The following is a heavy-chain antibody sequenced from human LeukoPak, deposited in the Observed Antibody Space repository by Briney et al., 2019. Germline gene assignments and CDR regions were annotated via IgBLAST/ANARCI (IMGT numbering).Heavy chain of an antibody. Sequence: GGSLRLSCAASGFTFSSYGMTWVRQAPGKGLEWVSAISGTGGSTYYADSVKGRFTISRDNSKNTLYLQMNSLRAEDTAVYYCAKGSALSGYYHYWGQGTLVTVSS. D-gene: IGHD3-22*01. V-gene: IGHV3-23*01. CDR2: ISGTGGST. CDR1: GFTFSSYG. CDR3: AKGSALSGYYHY. J-gene: IGHJ4*02.